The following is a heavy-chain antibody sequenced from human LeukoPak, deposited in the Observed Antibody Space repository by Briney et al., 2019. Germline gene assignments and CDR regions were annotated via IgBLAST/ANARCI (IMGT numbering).Heavy chain of an antibody. CDR2: MNPDSGNT. D-gene: IGHD4-17*01. V-gene: IGHV1-8*01. Sequence: GASVKVSCKASGYTFTSHHINWARQAAGQGLEWMGWMNPDSGNTVYAQKFQGRVTMTWDTSISTAYMELSSLRSEDTGVYYCAREVSVFDYWGQGTLVTVSS. J-gene: IGHJ4*02. CDR3: AREVSVFDY. CDR1: GYTFTSHH.